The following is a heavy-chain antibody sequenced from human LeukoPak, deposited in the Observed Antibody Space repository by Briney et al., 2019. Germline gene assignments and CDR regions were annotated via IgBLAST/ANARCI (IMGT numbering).Heavy chain of an antibody. CDR1: GYTFTSYD. CDR3: ARGSRNRITIFGAVMSNYYYYMDV. CDR2: MNPNSGNT. Sequence: GASVKVPCKASGYTFTSYDINWVRQATGQGLEWMGWMNPNSGNTGYAQKFQGRVTMTRKTSISTAYMELSSLRSEDTAVYYCARGSRNRITIFGAVMSNYYYYMDVWGKGTTVTVSS. V-gene: IGHV1-8*01. D-gene: IGHD3-3*01. J-gene: IGHJ6*03.